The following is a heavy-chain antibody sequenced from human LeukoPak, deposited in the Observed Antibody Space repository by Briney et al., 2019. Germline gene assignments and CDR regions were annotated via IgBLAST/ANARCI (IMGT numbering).Heavy chain of an antibody. Sequence: ASVKVSCKASGYTFTSYGISWVRQAPGQGLEWMGWISAYNGNTNYAQKLQGRVTMTTDTSTSTAYMELRSLRSDDTAVYYCARSSDGTGPYYYYYYMDVWGKGTTVTVSS. CDR2: ISAYNGNT. J-gene: IGHJ6*03. CDR1: GYTFTSYG. CDR3: ARSSDGTGPYYYYYYMDV. V-gene: IGHV1-18*01. D-gene: IGHD3/OR15-3a*01.